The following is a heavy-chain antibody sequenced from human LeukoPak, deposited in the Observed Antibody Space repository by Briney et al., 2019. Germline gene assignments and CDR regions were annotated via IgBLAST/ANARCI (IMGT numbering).Heavy chain of an antibody. D-gene: IGHD2-2*01. Sequence: SETLSLTCAVYGGSLSGYYWSWVRQPPGKGLEWIGEINHSGNTNYNPSLKSRVTISVDTSKNQFSLKLSSVTAADTAVYYCARDCSSSSCYLDYWSQGTLVTVSS. CDR1: GGSLSGYY. CDR2: INHSGNT. V-gene: IGHV4-34*01. J-gene: IGHJ4*02. CDR3: ARDCSSSSCYLDY.